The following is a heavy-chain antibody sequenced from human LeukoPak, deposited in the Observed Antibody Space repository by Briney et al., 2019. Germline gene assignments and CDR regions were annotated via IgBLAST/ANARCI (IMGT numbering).Heavy chain of an antibody. CDR3: AREVNYYGSGSLNWFDP. J-gene: IGHJ5*02. V-gene: IGHV3-30*04. D-gene: IGHD3-10*01. Sequence: GGSLRLSCAASGFTFSSYAMHWVRQAPGKGLEWEAVISYDGSNKYYADSVKGRFTISRDNSKNTLYLQMNSLRAEDTAVYYCAREVNYYGSGSLNWFDPWGQGTLVTVSS. CDR1: GFTFSSYA. CDR2: ISYDGSNK.